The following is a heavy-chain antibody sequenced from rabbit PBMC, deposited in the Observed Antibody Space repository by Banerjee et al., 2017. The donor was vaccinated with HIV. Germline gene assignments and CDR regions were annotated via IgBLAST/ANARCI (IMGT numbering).Heavy chain of an antibody. V-gene: IGHV1S47*01. D-gene: IGHD6-1*01. CDR2: IDPVFGST. CDR1: GFDFSSYG. CDR3: VRDPYNGYVGYGLNL. Sequence: QEQLVESGGGLVQPGGSLKLSCKASGFDFSSYGVSWVRQAPGKGLEWIGYIDPVFGSTYYASWVNGRFTISSHNAQNTLYLQLNSLTAADTATYFCVRDPYNGYVGYGLNLWGPGTLVTVS. J-gene: IGHJ4*01.